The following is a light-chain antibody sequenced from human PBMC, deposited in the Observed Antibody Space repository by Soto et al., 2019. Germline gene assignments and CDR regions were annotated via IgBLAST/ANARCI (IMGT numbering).Light chain of an antibody. CDR1: QSISSK. V-gene: IGKV1-39*01. J-gene: IGKJ1*01. CDR3: QQYNSYTWT. CDR2: AAS. Sequence: DIHMTQSPSSLSASVGYRVTMTCRASQSISSKLNWYQQKPGKVPKLLIYAASSLQSGVPSRFSGSGSGTDFTLTISSLQPDDFATYYCQQYNSYTWTFGQGTRWIS.